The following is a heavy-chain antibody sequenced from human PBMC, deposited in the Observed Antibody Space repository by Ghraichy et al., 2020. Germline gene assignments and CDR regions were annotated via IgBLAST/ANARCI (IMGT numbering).Heavy chain of an antibody. CDR2: IYSSGTT. CDR1: GGSISSGGYY. CDR3: ARGFYCSGANCSPNYGEDAFDI. D-gene: IGHD2-2*01. Sequence: SETLSLTCTISGGSISSGGYYWSWIRQHPGKGLEWIGCIYSSGTTYYNPSLKSRVTISVDTSKNQFSLNLSSMTAADTAVYYCARGFYCSGANCSPNYGEDAFDIWGQGTMVTV. J-gene: IGHJ3*02. V-gene: IGHV4-31*03.